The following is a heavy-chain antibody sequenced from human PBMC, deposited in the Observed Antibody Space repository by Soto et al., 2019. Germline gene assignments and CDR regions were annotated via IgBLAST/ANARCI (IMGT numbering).Heavy chain of an antibody. CDR3: ARGGIFTGYDK. D-gene: IGHD5-12*01. CDR2: LSGGSDYI. CDR1: GFTFSGHR. V-gene: IGHV3-21*01. J-gene: IGHJ4*02. Sequence: EVQLVESGGGLVKPGGSLRLSCTASGFTFSGHRMTWVRQPPGKGLEWVAALSGGSDYIYYEDPVKARFIISRDNAKDSLYLQMNSLRAEDTAVYYCARGGIFTGYDKWGQGTLVTVSS.